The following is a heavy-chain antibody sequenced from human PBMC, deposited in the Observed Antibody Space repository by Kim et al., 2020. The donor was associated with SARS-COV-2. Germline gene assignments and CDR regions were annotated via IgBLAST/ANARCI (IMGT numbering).Heavy chain of an antibody. Sequence: SETLSLTCTVSGGSISSSSYYWGWIRQPPGKGLEWIGSIYYSGSTYYNPSLKSRVTISVDTSKNQFSLKLSSVTAADTAVYYCARRLGVTKTIVVVTAVPYGAFDIWGQGTMVTVSS. CDR3: ARRLGVTKTIVVVTAVPYGAFDI. CDR2: IYYSGST. J-gene: IGHJ3*02. CDR1: GGSISSSSYY. V-gene: IGHV4-39*01. D-gene: IGHD2-21*02.